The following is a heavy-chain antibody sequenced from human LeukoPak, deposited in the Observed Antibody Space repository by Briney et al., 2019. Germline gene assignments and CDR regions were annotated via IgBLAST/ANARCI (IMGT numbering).Heavy chain of an antibody. Sequence: GSSGKLSCKASGATFSSYAIRWWRQAPGQGLEWMGGIIPIFGTANYAQKFQGRVTITTDESTSTAYMELSSLRSEDTAVYYCARGEATVVTPYYFDYWGQGTLVTVSS. CDR2: IIPIFGTA. CDR1: GATFSSYA. J-gene: IGHJ4*02. V-gene: IGHV1-69*05. CDR3: ARGEATVVTPYYFDY. D-gene: IGHD4-23*01.